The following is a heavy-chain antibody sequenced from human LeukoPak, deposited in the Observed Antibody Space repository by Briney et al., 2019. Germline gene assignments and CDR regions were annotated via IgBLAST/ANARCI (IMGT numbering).Heavy chain of an antibody. CDR2: IYHSGST. J-gene: IGHJ4*02. V-gene: IGHV4-38-2*02. CDR1: GYSISSGYY. Sequence: SETLSLTCTVSGYSISSGYYWGWIRQPPGKGLEWIGSIYHSGSTYYNPSLKSRVTISVDTSKNQFSLKLSSVTAADTAVYYCARDLIHYYGSGSYYNSWGQGTLVTVSS. D-gene: IGHD3-10*01. CDR3: ARDLIHYYGSGSYYNS.